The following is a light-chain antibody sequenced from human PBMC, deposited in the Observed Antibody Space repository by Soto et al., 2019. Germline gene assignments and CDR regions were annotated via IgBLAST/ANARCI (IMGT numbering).Light chain of an antibody. CDR1: QSISSY. J-gene: IGKJ5*01. Sequence: DIQMTQSPSSLPASVGERVTITCRASQSISSYLNWYQQKPGKAPKLLIYAASSLQSGVPSRFSGSGSGTDFTLTISSLQPEDFATYYCQQSYSTPPTFGQGTRLEIK. CDR2: AAS. V-gene: IGKV1-39*01. CDR3: QQSYSTPPT.